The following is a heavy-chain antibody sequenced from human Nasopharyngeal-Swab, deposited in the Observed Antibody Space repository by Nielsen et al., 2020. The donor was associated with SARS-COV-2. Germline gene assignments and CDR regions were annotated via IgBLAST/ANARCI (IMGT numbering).Heavy chain of an antibody. CDR2: IIPIFGTA. V-gene: IGHV1-69*13. CDR1: GGTFSSYA. CDR3: ARGKSYYDRTTYSDGNWFDP. Sequence: SVKVSCKASGGTFSSYAISWVRQAPGQGLEWMGGIIPIFGTANYAQKFQGRVTITADESTSTAYMELSSLRSEDTAVYYCARGKSYYDRTTYSDGNWFDPWGQGTLVTVSS. J-gene: IGHJ5*02. D-gene: IGHD3-22*01.